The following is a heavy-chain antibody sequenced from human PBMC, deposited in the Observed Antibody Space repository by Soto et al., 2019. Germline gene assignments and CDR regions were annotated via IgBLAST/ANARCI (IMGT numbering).Heavy chain of an antibody. CDR1: GFTFSSYW. CDR3: ARDYDFWSGSNWFDP. V-gene: IGHV3-74*01. Sequence: EVQLVESGGGLVQPGGSLRLSCAASGFTFSSYWMHWVRQAPGKGLVWVSRINSDGSSTSYADSVKGRFTISRDNAKNTLYLQMNSLRAEDTAVYYCARDYDFWSGSNWFDPWGQGTLVTVSS. CDR2: INSDGSST. D-gene: IGHD3-3*01. J-gene: IGHJ5*02.